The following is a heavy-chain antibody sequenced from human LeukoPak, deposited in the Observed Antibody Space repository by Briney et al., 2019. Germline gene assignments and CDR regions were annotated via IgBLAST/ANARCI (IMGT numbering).Heavy chain of an antibody. J-gene: IGHJ4*02. V-gene: IGHV3-33*06. D-gene: IGHD6-13*01. CDR3: AKDPGQQLVRYYFDY. CDR1: GFTFSSYG. CDR2: IWYDGSNK. Sequence: SGGSLRLSCAASGFTFSSYGMPLVRQAPGKGLDWVAVIWYDGSNKYYADSVKGRFTISRDNSKNTLYLQMNSLRAEDTAVYYCAKDPGQQLVRYYFDYWGQGTLVTVSS.